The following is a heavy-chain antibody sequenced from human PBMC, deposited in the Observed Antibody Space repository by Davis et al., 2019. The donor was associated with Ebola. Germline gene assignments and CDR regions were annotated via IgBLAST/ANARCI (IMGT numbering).Heavy chain of an antibody. CDR3: AREGMEQCFDI. D-gene: IGHD6-19*01. CDR1: GGSFSGYY. J-gene: IGHJ3*02. V-gene: IGHV4-34*01. CDR2: INPSGGT. Sequence: MPSETLSLTCAVHGGSFSGYYWTWIRQPPGKGLEWIGEINPSGGTNYSPSLKSRVTISLDTSKNQISLRLSSVTAADTAVYYCAREGMEQCFDIWGQGTMVIVSS.